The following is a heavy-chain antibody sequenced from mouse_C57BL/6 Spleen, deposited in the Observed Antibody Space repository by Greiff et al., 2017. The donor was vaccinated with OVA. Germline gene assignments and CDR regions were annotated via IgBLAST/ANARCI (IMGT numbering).Heavy chain of an antibody. J-gene: IGHJ2*01. CDR1: GYAFSSYW. CDR2: IYPGDGDT. V-gene: IGHV1-80*01. D-gene: IGHD1-1*01. CDR3: ARSGITTVVAGDY. Sequence: VKLVESGAELVKPGASVKISCKASGYAFSSYWMNWVKQRPGKGLEWIGQIYPGDGDTNYNGKFKGKATLTADKSSSTAYMQLSSLTSEDSAVYFCARSGITTVVAGDYWGQGTTLTVSS.